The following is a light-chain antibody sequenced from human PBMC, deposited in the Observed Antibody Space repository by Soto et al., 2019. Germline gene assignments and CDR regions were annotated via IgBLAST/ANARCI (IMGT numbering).Light chain of an antibody. Sequence: DLQMTQSPSSLSASVGDRVTITCRASQGISNYLAWYQQRPGTVPKLLIHSASTLQSGVPSRFSGSGSGTDCTLTISSLQPEDVATYYCQKYNSALFTFGPGTKV. V-gene: IGKV1-27*01. J-gene: IGKJ3*01. CDR2: SAS. CDR3: QKYNSALFT. CDR1: QGISNY.